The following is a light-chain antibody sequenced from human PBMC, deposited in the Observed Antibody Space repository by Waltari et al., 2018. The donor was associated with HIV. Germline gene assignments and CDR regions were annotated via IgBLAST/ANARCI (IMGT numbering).Light chain of an antibody. V-gene: IGLV1-47*01. CDR1: SSNIARNY. CDR3: AAWDDSLSGRV. Sequence: QSVLTQSPSTSGTPGQRVTISCSGSSSNIARNYVYWYQQLPGTAPKLLIYGSNQRPPGVPDRFSGSKSGTSASLAISGLRSEDEADYYCAAWDDSLSGRVFGGGTKLTVL. CDR2: GSN. J-gene: IGLJ3*02.